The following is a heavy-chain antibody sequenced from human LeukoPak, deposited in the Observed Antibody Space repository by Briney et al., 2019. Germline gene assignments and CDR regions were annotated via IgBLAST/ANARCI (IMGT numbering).Heavy chain of an antibody. CDR2: ISTSVSTI. D-gene: IGHD4-17*01. V-gene: IGHV3-48*03. Sequence: PGGSLRLSCAASGFAVSSYEMNWVRQAPGKGLEWVSYISTSVSTIYYGDSVKGRFTISRDNAKNSLFLQMNILRAEDTAVYYCARGSDYGVGAFDIWGQGTMVTVSS. CDR3: ARGSDYGVGAFDI. J-gene: IGHJ3*02. CDR1: GFAVSSYE.